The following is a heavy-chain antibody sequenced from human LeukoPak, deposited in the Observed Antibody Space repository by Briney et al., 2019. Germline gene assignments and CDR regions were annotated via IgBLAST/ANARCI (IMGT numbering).Heavy chain of an antibody. CDR1: GFTFDDYA. CDR3: AKDLGSRFYYYYYYYMDV. V-gene: IGHV3-9*01. Sequence: PGGSLRLSCAASGFTFDDYAMHWVRQVPGMGLQWVSGLSWNSDSIAYADSVKGRFTISRDNAKNSLYLQMNSLRADDTALYYCAKDLGSRFYYYYYYYMDVWGKGTTVTVSS. J-gene: IGHJ6*03. CDR2: LSWNSDSI.